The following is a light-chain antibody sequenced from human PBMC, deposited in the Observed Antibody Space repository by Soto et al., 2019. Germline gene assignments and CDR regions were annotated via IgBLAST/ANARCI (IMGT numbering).Light chain of an antibody. Sequence: IQVTQSPSFLSASVGDTITITCRASQGIVNYLNWYQQKPGQPPKLLLFDASNLARGVPPRFSGSGSGSHFTLTIDSLQPEDFATYYCQQSYNPPYTFGPGT. CDR2: DAS. J-gene: IGKJ2*01. CDR1: QGIVNY. V-gene: IGKV1-39*01. CDR3: QQSYNPPYT.